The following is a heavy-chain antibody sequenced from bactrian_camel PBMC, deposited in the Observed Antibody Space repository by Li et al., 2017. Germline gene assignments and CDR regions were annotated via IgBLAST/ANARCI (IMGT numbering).Heavy chain of an antibody. CDR1: GLTFDDVA. CDR3: VLAPSCASRWPNSRSFPH. V-gene: IGHV3S63*01. Sequence: HVQLVESGGGPVQAGGSLRLSCTASGLTFDDVAMGWFRQRPGKEREGVACITKSGGGTDYADSVKGRFSISQDKAKNTVLLQMNDLKPDDTAVYYCVLAPSCASRWPNSRSFPHWGQGTQVTVS. CDR2: ITKSGGGT. D-gene: IGHD6*01. J-gene: IGHJ4*01.